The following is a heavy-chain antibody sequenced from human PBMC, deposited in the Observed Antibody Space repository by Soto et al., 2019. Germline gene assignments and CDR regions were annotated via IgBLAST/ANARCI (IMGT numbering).Heavy chain of an antibody. V-gene: IGHV4-59*01. J-gene: IGHJ4*02. Sequence: SETLSLTCTVSGGSISNYYWSWIRQPPGKGLEWIGYIYSSGSTNYNPSLKSRVTISAGTSKNQVSLKLTSVTAADTAVYYCARDHPHSYGIYYFDYWGQGTLVTVSS. D-gene: IGHD5-18*01. CDR3: ARDHPHSYGIYYFDY. CDR2: IYSSGST. CDR1: GGSISNYY.